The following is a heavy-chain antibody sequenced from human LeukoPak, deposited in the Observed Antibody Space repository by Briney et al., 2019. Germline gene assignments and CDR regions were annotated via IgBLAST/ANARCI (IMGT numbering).Heavy chain of an antibody. D-gene: IGHD3-10*01. Sequence: SETLSLTCAVYGGSFSGYYWSWIRQPPGKGLEWIGEINHSGSTNYNPSLKSRVTISVDTSKNQFSLKLSSVTAADTAVYYCARDRFGELSGGWFDPWGQGTLVTVSS. CDR3: ARDRFGELSGGWFDP. CDR2: INHSGST. V-gene: IGHV4-34*01. CDR1: GGSFSGYY. J-gene: IGHJ5*02.